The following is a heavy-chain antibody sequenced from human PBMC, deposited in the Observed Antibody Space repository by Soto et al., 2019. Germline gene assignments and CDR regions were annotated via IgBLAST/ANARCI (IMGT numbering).Heavy chain of an antibody. CDR2: ISWNSDTI. Sequence: EVQLVESGGGLVQPGRSLTLSCAASGFTFDDYAMHWVRQAPGKGLEWVSGISWNSDTIGYADSVRGQFTISRDNAENSLYLQMNSLGAEDTALYYCAKDKGPRNCSTRNCFWVALGMDVWGQGTTVTVSS. CDR1: GFTFDDYA. CDR3: AKDKGPRNCSTRNCFWVALGMDV. D-gene: IGHD2-2*01. J-gene: IGHJ6*02. V-gene: IGHV3-9*01.